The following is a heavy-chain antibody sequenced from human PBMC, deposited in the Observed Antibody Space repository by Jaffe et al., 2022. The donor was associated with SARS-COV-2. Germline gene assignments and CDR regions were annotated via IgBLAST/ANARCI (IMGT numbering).Heavy chain of an antibody. D-gene: IGHD1-26*01. CDR3: TTELKWDHVTDV. Sequence: EAQLVESGGGLVEPGGSLRLSCAASGFTFTNAWMSWVRQAPGKGLEWVGRIKSKVNGGTTEYAAPVKGRFTVSRDDSETTLYLQMSSLKTEDTAVYYCTTELKWDHVTDVWGRGTTVTVSS. J-gene: IGHJ6*04. CDR1: GFTFTNAW. CDR2: IKSKVNGGTT. V-gene: IGHV3-15*01.